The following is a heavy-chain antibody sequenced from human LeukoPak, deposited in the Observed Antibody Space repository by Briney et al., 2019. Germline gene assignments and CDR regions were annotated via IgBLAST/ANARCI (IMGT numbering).Heavy chain of an antibody. V-gene: IGHV5-51*01. CDR3: AVRTAVTKLEPNPFDY. CDR2: IYPDDSAT. CDR1: GYRFATYW. Sequence: GESLKISCKGSGYRFATYWIGWVRQMPGQGLEWMGIIYPDDSATKYSPSFQGQVTISADKSIDTAYLQWSNLKASDTAMYYCAVRTAVTKLEPNPFDYWGQGTLVTVSS. D-gene: IGHD4-17*01. J-gene: IGHJ4*02.